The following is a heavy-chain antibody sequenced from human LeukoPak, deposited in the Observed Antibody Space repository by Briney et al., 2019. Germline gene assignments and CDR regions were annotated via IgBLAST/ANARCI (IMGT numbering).Heavy chain of an antibody. V-gene: IGHV1-2*02. J-gene: IGHJ4*02. CDR3: ASYPRSIPTPPFDY. Sequence: ASVKVSCKASGYTFTAQYMHWVRQAPGQGLEWMGWINPNNGDTKYAQSFLGRITMTRDTSTTTAYMELSSLRSDDTAVYFCASYPRSIPTPPFDYWGQGTLVTVSS. CDR2: INPNNGDT. CDR1: GYTFTAQY. D-gene: IGHD2-21*01.